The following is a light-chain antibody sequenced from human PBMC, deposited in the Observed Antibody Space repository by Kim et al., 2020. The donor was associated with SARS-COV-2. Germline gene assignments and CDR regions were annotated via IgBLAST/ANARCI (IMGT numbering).Light chain of an antibody. J-gene: IGKJ4*01. CDR2: CAS. CDR3: QRYNDWRPLT. V-gene: IGKV3-15*01. Sequence: SPRERATTSCRASQSISSMFGWSQQKPGQAPRLLIYCASPTATGIPARFSGSETGIEFTFTIRSMQSEDFAVYYCQRYNDWRPLTFGGGTTVDIK. CDR1: QSISSM.